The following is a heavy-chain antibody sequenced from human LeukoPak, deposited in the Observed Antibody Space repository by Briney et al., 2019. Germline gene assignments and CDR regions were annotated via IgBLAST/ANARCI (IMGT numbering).Heavy chain of an antibody. Sequence: ASVKVSCKASGYTFTSYGISWVRQAPGQGLEWMGIINPSGGSTSYAQKFQDRVTMTRDMSTSTVYMELSSLRSEDTAVYYCARDGQRTTGLTYFDYWGQGTLVTVSS. CDR1: GYTFTSYG. D-gene: IGHD1-1*01. CDR3: ARDGQRTTGLTYFDY. V-gene: IGHV1-46*01. CDR2: INPSGGST. J-gene: IGHJ4*02.